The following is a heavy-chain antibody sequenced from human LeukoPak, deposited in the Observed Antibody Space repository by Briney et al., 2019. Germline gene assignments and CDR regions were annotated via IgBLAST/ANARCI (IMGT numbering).Heavy chain of an antibody. D-gene: IGHD5-24*01. CDR3: ARRIQGMAPYYFDY. CDR1: GFTFCSYW. Sequence: GGSLRLSCTASGFTFCSYWMHWVRQAPGKGLVWVSRINSDGGSTSYADSVKGRFTIYRDNAKTTLYLQMNSLRAEDTAVYYCARRIQGMAPYYFDYWGQGTLVTVSS. CDR2: INSDGGST. J-gene: IGHJ4*02. V-gene: IGHV3-74*01.